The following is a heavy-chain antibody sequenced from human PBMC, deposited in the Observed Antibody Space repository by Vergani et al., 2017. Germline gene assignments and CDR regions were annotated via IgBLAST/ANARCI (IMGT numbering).Heavy chain of an antibody. D-gene: IGHD2-2*01. V-gene: IGHV3-23*01. CDR2: ISGSGGNT. Sequence: EVQLLESGGGLVQPGGSLRLSCAASGFTFSSYAMSWVRQVPGKGLGGVSGISGSGGNTYYANSVKGRFTISRDNSKNTLYLQMNSLRADDTAVYYCAKGVYCSSTSCYEGRGYYYGMGVWGQGTTVTFSS. CDR3: AKGVYCSSTSCYEGRGYYYGMGV. CDR1: GFTFSSYA. J-gene: IGHJ6*02.